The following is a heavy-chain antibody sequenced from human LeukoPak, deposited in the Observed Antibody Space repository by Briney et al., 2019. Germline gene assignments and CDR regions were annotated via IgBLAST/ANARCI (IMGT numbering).Heavy chain of an antibody. CDR2: INHSGST. CDR3: ARPVRGP. Sequence: SETLSLTCAVYGGSFSSYYWSWIRQPPGKGLEWIGEINHSGSTNYNPPLKSRVTISVDTSTNQFSLKVSSVTAADTAMYYCARPVRGPWGQGTLVTVSS. CDR1: GGSFSSYY. J-gene: IGHJ5*02. V-gene: IGHV4-34*01.